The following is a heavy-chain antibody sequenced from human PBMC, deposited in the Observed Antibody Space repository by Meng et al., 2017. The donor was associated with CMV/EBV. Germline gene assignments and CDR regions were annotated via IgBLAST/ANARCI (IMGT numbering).Heavy chain of an antibody. CDR1: GGSSSSYY. Sequence: VRLEGSFRGMVKPWGTSALTVCVFGGSSSSYYWRWIGEAGGKGMEWIGRIYMSGSTNYQPSLKSRVTMSVVTWKNQCSRKMSSVTAADTAVYYCAREMRSGLSYAFPLDYWGQGTLVTVSS. D-gene: IGHD3-3*01. V-gene: IGHV4-4*07. CDR3: AREMRSGLSYAFPLDY. J-gene: IGHJ4*02. CDR2: IYMSGST.